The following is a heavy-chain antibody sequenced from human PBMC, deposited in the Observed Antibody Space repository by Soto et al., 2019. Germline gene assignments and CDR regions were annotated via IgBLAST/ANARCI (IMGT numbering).Heavy chain of an antibody. D-gene: IGHD3-22*01. CDR1: GGSTNSDGYY. Sequence: SETLSLTCTVSGGSTNSDGYYWSWIRQHPGKGLEWIGYIYYSGSTYYNPSLKSRVTISVDTSKNQFSLKLSSVTAADTAVYYCARVSYYYESSGYFSWFDPWGQGTLVTVSS. J-gene: IGHJ5*02. CDR2: IYYSGST. V-gene: IGHV4-31*02. CDR3: ARVSYYYESSGYFSWFDP.